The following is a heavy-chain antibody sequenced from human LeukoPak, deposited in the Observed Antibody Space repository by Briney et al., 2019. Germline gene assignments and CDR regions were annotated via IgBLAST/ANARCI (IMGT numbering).Heavy chain of an antibody. J-gene: IGHJ1*01. Sequence: KAGGSLRLSCAAFGFTFDNYAMHWVRQAPGKGLEWVSSISWNSANIAYADSVKGRFTISRDNAKNPLYLQMNSLRPEEMALYYCVKDTSGASQYFQYWGHGTVVTVSS. CDR1: GFTFDNYA. CDR3: VKDTSGASQYFQY. V-gene: IGHV3-9*03. CDR2: ISWNSANI. D-gene: IGHD2-15*01.